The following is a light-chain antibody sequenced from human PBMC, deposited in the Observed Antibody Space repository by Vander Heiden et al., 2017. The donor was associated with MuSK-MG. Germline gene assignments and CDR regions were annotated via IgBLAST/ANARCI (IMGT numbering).Light chain of an antibody. Sequence: DIQMTQSPSSLSASVGDRVTITCRASQGISQYLSWFLQKPGEAPKLLIYAASDLQTGVPSRFSGSGSGTIFTLTISSLQPEDSATYYCRQTDNAPVTFGQGTKVEIK. V-gene: IGKV1-39*01. CDR2: AAS. J-gene: IGKJ1*01. CDR1: QGISQY. CDR3: RQTDNAPVT.